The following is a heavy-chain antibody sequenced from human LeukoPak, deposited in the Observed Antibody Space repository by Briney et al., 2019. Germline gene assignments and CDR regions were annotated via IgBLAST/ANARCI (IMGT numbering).Heavy chain of an antibody. CDR2: FDPEDGET. J-gene: IGHJ4*02. CDR1: GYTLTELS. V-gene: IGHV1-24*01. D-gene: IGHD5-18*01. CDR3: ATGLQSGYSYGPFSY. Sequence: ASVKVSCKVSGYTLTELSMHWVRQAPGKGLEWMGGFDPEDGETIYAQKFQGRVTMTEDTSTDTAYMELSSLRSEDTAVYYWATGLQSGYSYGPFSYWGQGTLVTVSS.